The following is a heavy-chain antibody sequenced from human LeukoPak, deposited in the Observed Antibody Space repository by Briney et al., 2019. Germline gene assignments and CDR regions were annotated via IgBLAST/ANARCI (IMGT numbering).Heavy chain of an antibody. V-gene: IGHV3-53*01. CDR2: TYSGGST. Sequence: GGSLRLSCAASGFTVSSNYMSWVRQAPGKGLEWVSVTYSGGSTYYADSVKGRFTISRDNSKNTLYLQMNSLRAEDTAVYYCASGSSSGWYVDYWGQGTLVTVSS. CDR1: GFTVSSNY. D-gene: IGHD6-19*01. CDR3: ASGSSSGWYVDY. J-gene: IGHJ4*02.